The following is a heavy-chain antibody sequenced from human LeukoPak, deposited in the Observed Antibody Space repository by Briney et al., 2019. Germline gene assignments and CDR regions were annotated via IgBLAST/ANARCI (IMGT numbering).Heavy chain of an antibody. CDR3: TTEYSSGAFDY. Sequence: GGSLRLSCAASGFTFSNAWMSWVRQAPGKGLEWGGRIKSKTDGGTTGYAAAVKGRFTISRDDSKNTLYLQMNSLKTEDTAVYYCTTEYSSGAFDYWGQGTLVTVSS. V-gene: IGHV3-15*01. CDR1: GFTFSNAW. D-gene: IGHD6-19*01. J-gene: IGHJ4*02. CDR2: IKSKTDGGTT.